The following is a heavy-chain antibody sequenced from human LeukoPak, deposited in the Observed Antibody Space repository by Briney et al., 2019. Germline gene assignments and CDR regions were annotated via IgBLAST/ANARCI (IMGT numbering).Heavy chain of an antibody. D-gene: IGHD3-10*01. V-gene: IGHV4-34*01. Sequence: SSETLSLTCAVYGGSFSGYYWSWIRQPPGKGLEWIGEINHSGSPNYNPSLKSRVTISIDTSKNQFSLKLSPVTAADTAVYYCARDLSDYYGSGSYRPIDAFDIWGQGTMVTVSS. CDR1: GGSFSGYY. CDR2: INHSGSP. J-gene: IGHJ3*02. CDR3: ARDLSDYYGSGSYRPIDAFDI.